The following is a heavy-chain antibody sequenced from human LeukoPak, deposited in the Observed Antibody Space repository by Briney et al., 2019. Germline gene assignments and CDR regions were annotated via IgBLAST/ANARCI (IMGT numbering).Heavy chain of an antibody. D-gene: IGHD3-22*01. CDR1: GGTLSSYA. Sequence: SVKVSCKASGGTLSSYAISWVRQAPGQGLQWMGRIIPIFGTVNYSQKFQGRVTITTDESTSTAYMELSSLRSEDTAVYYCARVVTRDYYDSSGFQHWGQGTLVTVSS. CDR2: IIPIFGTV. CDR3: ARVVTRDYYDSSGFQH. V-gene: IGHV1-69*05. J-gene: IGHJ1*01.